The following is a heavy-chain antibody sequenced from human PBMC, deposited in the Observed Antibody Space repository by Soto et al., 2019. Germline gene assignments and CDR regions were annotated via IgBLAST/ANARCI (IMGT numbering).Heavy chain of an antibody. Sequence: SVKVSCKASGGTFSSYAISWVRQAPGQGLEWMGGIIPIFGTANYAQKFQGRVTITADESTSTAYMELSSLRSEDTAVYYCARAVAVPAGFDYWGQGTLVTVSS. CDR2: IIPIFGTA. J-gene: IGHJ4*02. CDR1: GGTFSSYA. CDR3: ARAVAVPAGFDY. D-gene: IGHD6-19*01. V-gene: IGHV1-69*13.